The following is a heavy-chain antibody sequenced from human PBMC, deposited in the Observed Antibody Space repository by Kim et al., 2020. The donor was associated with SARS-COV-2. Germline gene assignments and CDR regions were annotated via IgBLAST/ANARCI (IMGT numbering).Heavy chain of an antibody. CDR2: ISSSSYT. Sequence: GGSLRLSCAASGFTFSDYYMSWIRQAPGKGLEWVSYISSSSYTNYADSVKGRFTISRDNAKNSLYLQMNSPRAEDTAVYYCARVGYDYVWGSYRDYYYYYGMDVWGQGTTVTVS. J-gene: IGHJ6*02. V-gene: IGHV3-11*05. CDR1: GFTFSDYY. CDR3: ARVGYDYVWGSYRDYYYYYGMDV. D-gene: IGHD3-16*02.